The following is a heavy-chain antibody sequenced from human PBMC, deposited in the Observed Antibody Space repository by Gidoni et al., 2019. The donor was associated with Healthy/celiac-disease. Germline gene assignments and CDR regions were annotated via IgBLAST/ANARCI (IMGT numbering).Heavy chain of an antibody. CDR1: GFTFSSYG. D-gene: IGHD3-3*01. J-gene: IGHJ6*02. Sequence: QVQLVESGGGVVQPGRSLRLSCAASGFTFSSYGRHWVRQAPGKGLEWVAVIWYDGSNKYYADSVKGRFTISRDNSKNTLYLQMNSLRAEDTAVYYCARDDFWSGYSYGMDVWGQGTTVTVSS. V-gene: IGHV3-33*01. CDR2: IWYDGSNK. CDR3: ARDDFWSGYSYGMDV.